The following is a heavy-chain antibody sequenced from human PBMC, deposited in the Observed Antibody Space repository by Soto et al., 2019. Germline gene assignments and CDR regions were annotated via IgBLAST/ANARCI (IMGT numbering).Heavy chain of an antibody. CDR3: ARATDYYDSSGFLQGMDV. V-gene: IGHV4-59*01. D-gene: IGHD3-22*01. J-gene: IGHJ6*02. Sequence: SGTLSLTCTVSGGSISSYYWSWIRQPPGKGLEWIGYIYYSGSTNYNPSLKSRVTISVDTSKNQFSLKLSSVTAADTAVYYCARATDYYDSSGFLQGMDVWAKGPRSPSP. CDR1: GGSISSYY. CDR2: IYYSGST.